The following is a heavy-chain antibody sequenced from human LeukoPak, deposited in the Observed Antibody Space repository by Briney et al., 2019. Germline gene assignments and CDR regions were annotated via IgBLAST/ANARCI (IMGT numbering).Heavy chain of an antibody. CDR2: INPNSGGT. Sequence: ASVKVSCKASGYTFTGYYMHWVRQAPGQGLEWMGWINPNSGGTNYPQKFQGRVTMTRDTSISTAYMELSRLRSDDTAVYYCARGCSSTSCYGGGDYYYMDIWGKGTTVTVSS. CDR1: GYTFTGYY. V-gene: IGHV1-2*02. J-gene: IGHJ6*03. D-gene: IGHD2-2*01. CDR3: ARGCSSTSCYGGGDYYYMDI.